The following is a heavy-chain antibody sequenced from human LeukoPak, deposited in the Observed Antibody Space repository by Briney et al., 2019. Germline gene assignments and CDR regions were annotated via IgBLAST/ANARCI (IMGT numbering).Heavy chain of an antibody. Sequence: GGSLRLSCASSGFTFSNYDMLWVRQAAGKGLEWVSAISTAGDTYYPGSEKGRFTISRDNAKNSLYLQMRGLMVDDTAVYYCVRAPPATGWLVDHWGQGTLVTVSS. J-gene: IGHJ4*02. V-gene: IGHV3-13*04. D-gene: IGHD6-19*01. CDR1: GFTFSNYD. CDR3: VRAPPATGWLVDH. CDR2: ISTAGDT.